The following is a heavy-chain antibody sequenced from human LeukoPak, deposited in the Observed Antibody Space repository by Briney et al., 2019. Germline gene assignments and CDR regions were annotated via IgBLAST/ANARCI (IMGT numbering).Heavy chain of an antibody. V-gene: IGHV3-7*01. Sequence: AGGSLRLSCAASGFTFSSYWMSWVRQAPGKGLEWVANIKEDGSEKYNVDSVKGRFTISRDNAKNSPYLQMNSLRAEDTAMYYCARDLEVYDFWSGQGAFDIWGQGTMVTVSS. CDR3: ARDLEVYDFWSGQGAFDI. J-gene: IGHJ3*02. CDR2: IKEDGSEK. CDR1: GFTFSSYW. D-gene: IGHD3-3*01.